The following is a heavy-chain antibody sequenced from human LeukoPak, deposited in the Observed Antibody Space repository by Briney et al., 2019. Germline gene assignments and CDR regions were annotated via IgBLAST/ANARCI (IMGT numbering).Heavy chain of an antibody. CDR3: ARYLGYYYYYMDV. J-gene: IGHJ6*03. Sequence: PSETLSLTCTVSGGSISSSSYYWGWIRQPPGKGLEWIGNIYYSGSTYYNPSLKSRVTMSIDTSNNQFSLKLSSVTAADTAVYYCARYLGYYYYYMDVWGKGTTVTVSS. CDR1: GGSISSSSYY. D-gene: IGHD3-16*01. CDR2: IYYSGST. V-gene: IGHV4-39*01.